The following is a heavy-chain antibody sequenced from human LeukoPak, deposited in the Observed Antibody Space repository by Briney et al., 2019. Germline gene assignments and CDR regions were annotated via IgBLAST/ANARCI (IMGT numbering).Heavy chain of an antibody. Sequence: PSETLSLTCTVSGGSMSSGGYSWSWIRQPPGKGLEWIGYIFHSGSTYYNPSLKSRVTISVDRSKNQFSLKLSSVTAADTAVYYCARVLVGATPYFDYWGQGTLVTVSS. D-gene: IGHD1-26*01. CDR2: IFHSGST. CDR3: ARVLVGATPYFDY. CDR1: GGSMSSGGYS. J-gene: IGHJ4*02. V-gene: IGHV4-30-2*01.